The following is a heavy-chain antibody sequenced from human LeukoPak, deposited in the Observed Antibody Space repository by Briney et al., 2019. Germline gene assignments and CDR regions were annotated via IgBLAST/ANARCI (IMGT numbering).Heavy chain of an antibody. CDR1: GYTFTAYY. J-gene: IGHJ4*02. D-gene: IGHD2-15*01. V-gene: IGHV1-2*02. CDR2: INPNTGDT. CDR3: ASYPRYVSTPPFDY. Sequence: ASVKVSCKASGYTFTAYYMHWVRQAPGQGPEWMGWINPNTGDTKHAQKFQGRVTMTRDTTISTAYLELSRLTSDDTAVYYCASYPRYVSTPPFDYWGQGTLVTVSS.